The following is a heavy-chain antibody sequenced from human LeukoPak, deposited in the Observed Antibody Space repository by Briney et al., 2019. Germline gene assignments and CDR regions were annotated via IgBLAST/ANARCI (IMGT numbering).Heavy chain of an antibody. D-gene: IGHD3-10*01. CDR2: TLNRRGSYTT. CDR1: GFTFNDHY. CDR3: GASIISPSNY. V-gene: IGHV3-72*01. Sequence: PGGSLRLSCATSGFTFNDHYLGWVRQAPGRGLEWVGRTLNRRGSYTTEYAASVKGRFTISRDESKNSLRLQMNSLKTEDTAIYYCGASIISPSNYWGQGTLVTVSS. J-gene: IGHJ4*02.